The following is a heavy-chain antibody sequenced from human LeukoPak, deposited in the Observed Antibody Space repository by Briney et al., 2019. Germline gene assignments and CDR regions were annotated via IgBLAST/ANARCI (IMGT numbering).Heavy chain of an antibody. CDR3: TTDYTFLLTVSDEYFQH. CDR1: GFTFSSHW. J-gene: IGHJ1*01. V-gene: IGHV3-15*01. Sequence: PGGSLRLSCAASGFTFSSHWMSWVRQAPGKGLEWVGRIKSKTDGGTTDYAAPVKGRFTISRDDSKNTLYLQMNSLKTEDTAVYYCTTDYTFLLTVSDEYFQHWGQGTLVTVSS. D-gene: IGHD4-17*01. CDR2: IKSKTDGGTT.